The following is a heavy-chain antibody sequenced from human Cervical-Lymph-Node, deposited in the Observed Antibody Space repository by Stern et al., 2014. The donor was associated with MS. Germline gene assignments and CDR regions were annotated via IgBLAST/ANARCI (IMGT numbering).Heavy chain of an antibody. V-gene: IGHV2-70*04. CDR1: GFSITTTGIR. CDR3: ARTPTYRFAFDV. D-gene: IGHD3-10*01. CDR2: IDWDDST. J-gene: IGHJ3*01. Sequence: VPLVESGPALVRPTQTLTLTCTFSGFSITTTGIRVSWIRQPPGKALEWLARIDWDDSTFYITSLRTRLIISKDTSKNQVVLTMTNVDPADTATYYCARTPTYRFAFDVWGQGTVVIVSS.